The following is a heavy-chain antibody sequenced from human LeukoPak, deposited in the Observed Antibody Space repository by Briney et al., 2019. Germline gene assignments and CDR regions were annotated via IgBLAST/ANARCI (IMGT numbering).Heavy chain of an antibody. D-gene: IGHD3-22*01. V-gene: IGHV4-59*08. CDR3: ARTYYYDSSSYRALFDY. Sequence: SETLSLTCTVSGGSISSYYWSWIRQPPGKGLEWIGYVYYSGSTKYNPSLKSRVTILVDTSKNQFSLKLSSVTAADTAVYYCARTYYYDSSSYRALFDYWGQGTLVTVSS. J-gene: IGHJ4*02. CDR2: VYYSGST. CDR1: GGSISSYY.